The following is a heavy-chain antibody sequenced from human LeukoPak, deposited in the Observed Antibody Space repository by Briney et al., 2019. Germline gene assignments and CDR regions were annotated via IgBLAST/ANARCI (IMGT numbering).Heavy chain of an antibody. CDR2: IYYSGST. Sequence: SETLSLTCTVSGGSISSSSYYWGWIRQPPGKGLEWIGSIYYSGSTYYNPALKSRVTISVDTSKTQFSLKLSSVTAADTAVYYCASGIYYDSSGYYRTYDYWGQGTLVTVSS. J-gene: IGHJ4*02. CDR1: GGSISSSSYY. V-gene: IGHV4-39*01. D-gene: IGHD3-22*01. CDR3: ASGIYYDSSGYYRTYDY.